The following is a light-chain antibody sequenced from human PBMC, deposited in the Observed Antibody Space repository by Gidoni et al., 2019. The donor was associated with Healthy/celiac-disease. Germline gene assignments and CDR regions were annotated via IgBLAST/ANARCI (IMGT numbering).Light chain of an antibody. J-gene: IGKJ5*01. CDR2: VAS. Sequence: EIVMTQSPATLSVSPGERATLSCRASQSVSSNLAWYKQKPGQAPRLLIYVASTRATGIPARFSGSGSGTEFTRTISSLQSEDFAVYYCQQYNNWPPITFGQGTRLEIK. CDR3: QQYNNWPPIT. V-gene: IGKV3-15*01. CDR1: QSVSSN.